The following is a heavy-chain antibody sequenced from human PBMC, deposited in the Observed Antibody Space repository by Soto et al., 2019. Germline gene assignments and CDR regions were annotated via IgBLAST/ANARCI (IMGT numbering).Heavy chain of an antibody. CDR1: GFTFSSCA. CDR2: ITTSGDNT. CDR3: AKDLWVRYFDWLAA. J-gene: IGHJ5*02. Sequence: PGGSXRLSCAASGFTFSSCAMNWVRQVPGKGLEWVSSITTSGDNTYYADSVKGRFTISRDNSKNTLFLQMNSLRAEDTAVYYCAKDLWVRYFDWLAAWGQGTLVTVSS. D-gene: IGHD3-9*01. V-gene: IGHV3-23*01.